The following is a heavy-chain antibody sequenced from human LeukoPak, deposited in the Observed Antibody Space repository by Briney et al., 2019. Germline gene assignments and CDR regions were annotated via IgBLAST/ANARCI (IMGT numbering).Heavy chain of an antibody. D-gene: IGHD2-15*01. CDR2: ISADRNVI. Sequence: PGGSLRLSCAASGFTFNIYEMNWVRQAPEKGLEWISYISADRNVIYYADSVKGRFIISRDNAKNSLYLQMNSLRAEDTAVYYWAGSRYPDPQDFDYWGQGTLVSVSS. V-gene: IGHV3-48*03. J-gene: IGHJ4*02. CDR3: AGSRYPDPQDFDY. CDR1: GFTFNIYE.